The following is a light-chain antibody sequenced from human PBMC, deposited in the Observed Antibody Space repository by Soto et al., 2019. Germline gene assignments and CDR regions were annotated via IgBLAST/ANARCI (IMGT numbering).Light chain of an antibody. Sequence: DIQMTQSPSSLSASVGARFPITCRASQSISSYLNWYQQKPGKAPKLLIYAASSLQSGVPSRFSGSGSGTDFTLTISSLQPEDFATYYCQQSYSTPRTFGQGTKVDIK. J-gene: IGKJ1*01. CDR2: AAS. CDR3: QQSYSTPRT. CDR1: QSISSY. V-gene: IGKV1-39*01.